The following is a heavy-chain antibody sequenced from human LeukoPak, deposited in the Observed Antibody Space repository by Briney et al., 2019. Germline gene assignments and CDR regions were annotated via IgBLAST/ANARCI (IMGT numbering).Heavy chain of an antibody. CDR3: TKGSFASPSTFDS. CDR2: VWSDESNK. V-gene: IGHV3-33*06. Sequence: GGSLRVSCAASGFNFWSYGMHWVRQAPGKGLEWVAIVWSDESNKYYADSVKGRFTISRDNSGNTVSLQMDSLRADDTAVYYCTKGSFASPSTFDSWGQGTLVTVSS. CDR1: GFNFWSYG. D-gene: IGHD2/OR15-2a*01. J-gene: IGHJ4*02.